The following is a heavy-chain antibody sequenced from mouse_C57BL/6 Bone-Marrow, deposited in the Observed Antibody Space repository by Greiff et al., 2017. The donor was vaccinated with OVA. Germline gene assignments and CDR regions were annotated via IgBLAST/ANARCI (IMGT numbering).Heavy chain of an antibody. J-gene: IGHJ2*01. D-gene: IGHD1-1*01. V-gene: IGHV1-69*01. Sequence: QVQLQQPGAELVMPGASVKLSCKASGYTFTSYWMHWVKQRPGQGLEWIGEIDPSDSYTNYNQKFKGKSTLTVDKSSSTSYMQLSSLTSEDSAVYYCARSVLLTFDYWGQGTTLTVSS. CDR1: GYTFTSYW. CDR2: IDPSDSYT. CDR3: ARSVLLTFDY.